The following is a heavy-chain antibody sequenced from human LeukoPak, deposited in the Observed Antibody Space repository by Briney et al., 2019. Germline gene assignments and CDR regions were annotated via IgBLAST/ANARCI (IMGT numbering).Heavy chain of an antibody. CDR2: IRSKANSYAT. V-gene: IGHV3-73*01. CDR1: GFTFSGSA. J-gene: IGHJ3*02. D-gene: IGHD5-18*01. CDR3: ARGSDTAMADI. Sequence: GGSLRLSCAASGFTFSGSAMHWVRQASGKGLEWVGRIRSKANSYATAYAASVKGRFTISRDNAKNSLYLQMNSLRAEDTAVYYCARGSDTAMADIWGQGTMVTVSS.